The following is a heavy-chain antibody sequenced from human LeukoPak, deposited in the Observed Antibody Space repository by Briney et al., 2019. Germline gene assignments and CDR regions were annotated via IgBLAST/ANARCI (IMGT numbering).Heavy chain of an antibody. V-gene: IGHV3-30*18. CDR1: GFTFSSYW. D-gene: IGHD1-26*01. CDR2: ISYDGSNK. J-gene: IGHJ4*02. Sequence: PGGSLRLSCAASGFTFSSYWMNWARQAPGKGLEWVAVISYDGSNKYYADSVKGRFTISRDNSKNTLYLQMNSLRAEDTAVYYCAKDGGGGSYKYWGQGTLVTVSS. CDR3: AKDGGGGSYKY.